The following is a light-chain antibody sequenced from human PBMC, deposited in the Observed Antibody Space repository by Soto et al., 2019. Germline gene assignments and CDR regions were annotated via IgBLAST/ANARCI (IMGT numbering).Light chain of an antibody. CDR1: SSNIGSHT. V-gene: IGLV1-44*01. Sequence: QSVLTQPPSASGTPGQRVTISCSGSSSNIGSHTVNWYQQLPGTAPKLLIYSNDQRPPGVPDRFSGSKSGTSASLAISGLQSEDEADYYCAAWDDFLNAWVFGGGTKLTVL. CDR3: AAWDDFLNAWV. J-gene: IGLJ3*02. CDR2: SND.